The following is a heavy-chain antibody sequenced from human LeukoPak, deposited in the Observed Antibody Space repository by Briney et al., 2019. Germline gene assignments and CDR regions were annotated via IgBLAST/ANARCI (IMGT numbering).Heavy chain of an antibody. J-gene: IGHJ4*02. D-gene: IGHD6-6*01. CDR3: ARLSGGGHTTSSYYFDY. CDR2: IYPGDSDT. V-gene: IGHV5-51*01. CDR1: GYRLTSYW. Sequence: GESLKIFCKGSGYRLTSYWIGWVRPMPGKGLEWVGSIYPGDSDTRYSPSFQGPVTISADKSISNAYPQSGSLEASGRALYFCARLSGGGHTTSSYYFDYWGQGTLVTVSS.